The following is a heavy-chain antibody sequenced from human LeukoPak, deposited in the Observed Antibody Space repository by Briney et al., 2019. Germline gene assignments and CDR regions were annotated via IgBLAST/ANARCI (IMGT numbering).Heavy chain of an antibody. CDR1: GFTFSSYA. CDR2: ISYDGSNK. CDR3: ARSWDDIVATTGLWH. J-gene: IGHJ4*02. Sequence: QPGGSLRLSCAASGFTFSSYAMHWVRQAPGKGLEWVAVISYDGSNKYYADSVKGRFTISRDNSKNTLYLQMNSLRAEDTAVYYCARSWDDIVATTGLWHWGQGTLVTVSS. D-gene: IGHD5-12*01. V-gene: IGHV3-30-3*01.